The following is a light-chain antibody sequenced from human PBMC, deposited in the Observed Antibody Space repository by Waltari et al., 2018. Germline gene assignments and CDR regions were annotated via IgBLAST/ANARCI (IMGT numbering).Light chain of an antibody. J-gene: IGKJ3*01. CDR3: QQRSNWPIT. Sequence: EILLTQSPATLSLSPGERATLSCRASPSVSSYLAWSRQKPGQAPRLLIYDASNRATGIPPRFSGSGSGTDFTLTISSLEPEDFAVYYCQQRSNWPITFGPGTKVDIK. CDR1: PSVSSY. CDR2: DAS. V-gene: IGKV3-11*01.